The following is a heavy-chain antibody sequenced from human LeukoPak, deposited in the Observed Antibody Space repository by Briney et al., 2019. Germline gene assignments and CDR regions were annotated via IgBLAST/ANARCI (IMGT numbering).Heavy chain of an antibody. J-gene: IGHJ4*02. Sequence: PGGSLRLSCAASGFTFSSYAMHWVRQAPGKGLEWVAVISYDGSNKYYADSVKGRFTISRDNSKNTLYLQMNSLRAEDTAVYYCARVRGSGSYPFDYWGQGTLVTVSS. CDR3: ARVRGSGSYPFDY. V-gene: IGHV3-30-3*01. CDR2: ISYDGSNK. D-gene: IGHD3-10*01. CDR1: GFTFSSYA.